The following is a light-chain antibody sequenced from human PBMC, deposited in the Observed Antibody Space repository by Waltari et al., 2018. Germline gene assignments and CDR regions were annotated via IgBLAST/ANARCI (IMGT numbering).Light chain of an antibody. J-gene: IGKJ2*01. CDR3: QQSRQWPRRT. CDR1: ASVGTD. CDR2: FGS. Sequence: EIVMTQSPVTMSVSPGEGVTLSCTASASVGTDVAWYRHKPGQPPTLLIYFGSTRATGVPARSSGSGAGTNFSLTISSLESEDFAFYYCQQSRQWPRRTFGQGTKLE. V-gene: IGKV3D-15*01.